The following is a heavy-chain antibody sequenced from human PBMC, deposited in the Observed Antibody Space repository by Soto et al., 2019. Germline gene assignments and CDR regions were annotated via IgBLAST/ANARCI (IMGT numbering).Heavy chain of an antibody. CDR2: VIPIFGTA. CDR3: ARVATDYYGSGSYYGPRLFDI. J-gene: IGHJ3*02. Sequence: SVKVSCKASGGTFSSYAISCVRQAPGQGLEWMGGVIPIFGTANYAQKFQGRVTITADESTSTAYMELSSLRSEDTAVYYCARVATDYYGSGSYYGPRLFDIWGQGTMVTVSS. CDR1: GGTFSSYA. D-gene: IGHD3-10*01. V-gene: IGHV1-69*13.